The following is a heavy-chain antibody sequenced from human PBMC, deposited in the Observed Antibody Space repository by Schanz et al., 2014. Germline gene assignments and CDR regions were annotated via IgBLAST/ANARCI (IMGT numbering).Heavy chain of an antibody. CDR3: AKDRDPDPGIEAAADIYYFDY. D-gene: IGHD6-13*01. V-gene: IGHV3-48*01. Sequence: EVQLVESGGGLVQSGGSLRLSCAASGFSFSDYSMNWVRQAPWKGLEWISYIKIRGDVFYTDSVKGRFTISRDNAKSSLYLQMNSLRAEDTAVYYCAKDRDPDPGIEAAADIYYFDYWGQGTLVTVSS. J-gene: IGHJ4*02. CDR1: GFSFSDYS. CDR2: IKIRGDV.